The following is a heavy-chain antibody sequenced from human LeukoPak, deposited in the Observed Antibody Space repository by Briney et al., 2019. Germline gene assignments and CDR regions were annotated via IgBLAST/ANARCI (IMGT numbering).Heavy chain of an antibody. V-gene: IGHV3-23*01. CDR3: AKAYRSRSSSWYYAFDY. CDR2: ISGSGGST. D-gene: IGHD6-13*01. Sequence: GRSLRLSCAASGFTFSSYAMSWVRQAPGKGLEWVSAISGSGGSTYYAGSVKGRFTISRDNSKNTLYLQMNSLRAEDTAVYYCAKAYRSRSSSWYYAFDYWGQGTLVTVSS. CDR1: GFTFSSYA. J-gene: IGHJ4*02.